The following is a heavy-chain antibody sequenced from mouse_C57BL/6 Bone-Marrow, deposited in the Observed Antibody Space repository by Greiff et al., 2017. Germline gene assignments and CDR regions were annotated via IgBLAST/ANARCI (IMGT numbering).Heavy chain of an antibody. Sequence: VQLQESGAELVRPGASVTLSCKASGYTFTDYEMHWVKQTPVHGLEWIGAIDPETGGTAYNQKFKGKAILTADKSSSTAYMELRSLTSEDSAVYYCTREGIYYGSSHWYFDVWGTGTTVTVSS. D-gene: IGHD1-1*01. CDR3: TREGIYYGSSHWYFDV. J-gene: IGHJ1*03. CDR2: IDPETGGT. V-gene: IGHV1-15*01. CDR1: GYTFTDYE.